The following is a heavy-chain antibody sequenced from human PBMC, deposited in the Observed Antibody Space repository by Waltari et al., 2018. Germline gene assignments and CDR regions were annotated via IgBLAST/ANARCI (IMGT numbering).Heavy chain of an antibody. CDR1: GGSISSSSYY. D-gene: IGHD1-20*01. CDR2: IYYSGST. V-gene: IGHV4-39*07. Sequence: QLQLQESGPGLVKPSETLSLTCTVSGGSISSSSYYLGWIRQPPGKGLEWIGSIYYSGSTYYNPSLKSRVTISVDTSKNQFSLKLSSVTAADTAVYYCARDGPAHGYWYNWNPRWFDPWGQGTLVTVSS. J-gene: IGHJ5*02. CDR3: ARDGPAHGYWYNWNPRWFDP.